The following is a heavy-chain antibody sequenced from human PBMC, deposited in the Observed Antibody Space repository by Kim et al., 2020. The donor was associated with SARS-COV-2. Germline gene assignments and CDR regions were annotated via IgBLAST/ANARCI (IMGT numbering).Heavy chain of an antibody. J-gene: IGHJ4*02. CDR3: AKDIWGIAVAGNYFDY. Sequence: GGSRRLSCAASGFTFDDYAVHWVRQAPGKGLEWVSGISWNSGSIGYADSVKGRFTISRDNAKNSLYLQMNSLRAEDTALYYCAKDIWGIAVAGNYFDYWGQGTLVTVSS. V-gene: IGHV3-9*01. CDR2: ISWNSGSI. CDR1: GFTFDDYA. D-gene: IGHD6-19*01.